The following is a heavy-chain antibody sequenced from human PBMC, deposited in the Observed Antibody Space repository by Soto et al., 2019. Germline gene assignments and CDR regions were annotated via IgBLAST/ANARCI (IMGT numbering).Heavy chain of an antibody. J-gene: IGHJ6*03. D-gene: IGHD6-13*01. CDR1: GFTFDDYA. CDR2: ISWNSGSI. CDR3: AKDMVSSSWYSRDYYYYYMDV. Sequence: GGSLRLSCAASGFTFDDYAMHWVRQAPGKGLEWVSGISWNSGSIGYADSVKGRFTISRDNAKNSLYLQMNSLRAEDTALYYCAKDMVSSSWYSRDYYYYYMDVWGKGTTVTVSS. V-gene: IGHV3-9*01.